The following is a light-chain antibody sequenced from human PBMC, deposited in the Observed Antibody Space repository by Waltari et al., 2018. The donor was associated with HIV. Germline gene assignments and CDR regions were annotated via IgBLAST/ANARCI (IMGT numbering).Light chain of an antibody. J-gene: IGKJ1*01. CDR1: QSVSSSY. CDR2: GAS. Sequence: ETVLTQSPGTLSLSPGERATLSCRASQSVSSSYLAWYQQKPGQTPMLLIYGASSRSTGIPDRFSGSGSGTDFTLTISRLEPEDFAVYYCQQYGNSPWTFGQGTKVEIK. V-gene: IGKV3-20*01. CDR3: QQYGNSPWT.